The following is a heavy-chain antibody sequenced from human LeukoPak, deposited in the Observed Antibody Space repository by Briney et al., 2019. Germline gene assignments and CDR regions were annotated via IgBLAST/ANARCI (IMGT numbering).Heavy chain of an antibody. Sequence: GGSLRLSCAASGFTVSSDYMTWVRQAPGKGLEWISVIYSAGSTYYAGSVKGRFTISRDTSKNTVYLQMNNLRAEDTAFYYCARGIHYYDDKGEAFDIWGQGTMVTVSS. CDR1: GFTVSSDY. CDR3: ARGIHYYDDKGEAFDI. D-gene: IGHD3-22*01. CDR2: IYSAGST. J-gene: IGHJ3*02. V-gene: IGHV3-53*01.